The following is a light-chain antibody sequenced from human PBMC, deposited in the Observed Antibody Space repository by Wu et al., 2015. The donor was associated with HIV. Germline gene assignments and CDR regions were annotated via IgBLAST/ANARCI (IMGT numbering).Light chain of an antibody. V-gene: IGKV3D-20*02. Sequence: TQSPDTLSLSPGETGTLYCRATQGALSLAWFQKKPGQHPRLILYDTSRRATGTPDRFSGSGSGTNFFLTITKIQPEDFAVYFCQDRVVFGRGTKVD. J-gene: IGKJ3*01. CDR2: DTS. CDR3: QDRVV. CDR1: QGALS.